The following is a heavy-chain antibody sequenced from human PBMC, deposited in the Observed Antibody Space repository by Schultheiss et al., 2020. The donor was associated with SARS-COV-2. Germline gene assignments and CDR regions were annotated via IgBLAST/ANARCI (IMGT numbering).Heavy chain of an antibody. J-gene: IGHJ6*03. CDR3: ARHTYSSSSESDYYYYYMDV. Sequence: GSLRLSCTVSGGSISSSSYYWGWIRQPPGKGLEWIGSIYYSGSTYYNPSLKSRVTISVDTSKNQFSLKLSSVTAADTAVYYCARHTYSSSSESDYYYYYMDVWGKGTTVTVSS. D-gene: IGHD6-6*01. CDR1: GGSISSSSYY. V-gene: IGHV4-39*01. CDR2: IYYSGST.